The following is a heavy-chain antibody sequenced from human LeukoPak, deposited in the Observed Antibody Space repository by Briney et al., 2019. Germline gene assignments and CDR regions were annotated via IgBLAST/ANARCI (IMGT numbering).Heavy chain of an antibody. V-gene: IGHV4-34*01. Sequence: SETLSLTXAVYGGSFSGYYWNWIRQPPGKGLEWIGEINHSRSTNYNPSLKSRVTISVDTSKNQFSLKLSSVTAADTAVYYCARGLAYYYGSGSPFDYWGQGTLVTVSS. D-gene: IGHD3-10*01. CDR1: GGSFSGYY. CDR2: INHSRST. J-gene: IGHJ4*02. CDR3: ARGLAYYYGSGSPFDY.